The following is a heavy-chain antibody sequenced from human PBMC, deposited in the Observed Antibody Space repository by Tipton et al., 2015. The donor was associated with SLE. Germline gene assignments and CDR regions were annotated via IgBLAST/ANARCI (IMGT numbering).Heavy chain of an antibody. D-gene: IGHD6-19*01. J-gene: IGHJ3*02. CDR3: ARGRDDSSGFDAFDI. V-gene: IGHV3-74*01. Sequence: FTFSRDNAKNTLYLQMNSLRAGDTAVYYCARGRDDSSGFDAFDIWGQGTMVTVSS.